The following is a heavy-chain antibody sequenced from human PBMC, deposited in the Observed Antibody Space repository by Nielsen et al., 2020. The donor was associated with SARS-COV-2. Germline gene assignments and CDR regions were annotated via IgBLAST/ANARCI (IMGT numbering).Heavy chain of an antibody. D-gene: IGHD4-17*01. V-gene: IGHV1-3*01. CDR1: GYTFTSYA. CDR2: INAGNGNT. J-gene: IGHJ3*02. Sequence: ASVKVSCKASGYTFTSYAMHWVRQAPGQRLEWMGWINAGNGNTKYSQKFRGRVTITRDTSASTAYMELSSLRSEDTAVYYCAGMTTVTTSAAFDIWGQGTMVTVSS. CDR3: AGMTTVTTSAAFDI.